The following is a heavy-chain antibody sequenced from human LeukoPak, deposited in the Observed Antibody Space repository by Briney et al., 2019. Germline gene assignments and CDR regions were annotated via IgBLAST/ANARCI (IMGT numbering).Heavy chain of an antibody. CDR2: IYDNGNT. Sequence: SETLSLTCTVSGGPLSAYYWTWIRQPPGKGLEWIGYIYDNGNTNYNPSLKSRVTISVDTSKNQFSLKLSSVTAADTAVYYCATGETGSTLGGYWGQGTLVTVSS. J-gene: IGHJ4*02. D-gene: IGHD1-1*01. CDR1: GGPLSAYY. V-gene: IGHV4-59*03. CDR3: ATGETGSTLGGY.